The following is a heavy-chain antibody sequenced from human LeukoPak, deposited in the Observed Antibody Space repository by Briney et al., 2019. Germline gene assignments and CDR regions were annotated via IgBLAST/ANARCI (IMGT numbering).Heavy chain of an antibody. J-gene: IGHJ1*01. D-gene: IGHD2-15*01. CDR3: AGGPPPYCSGDSCSSFLYLHH. Sequence: ASLKISSTASGYTFTSYDINCGRHGTGQGLEWMGGINPNSGNTGNAQKFQGRVTMTRNTPITTAHMELSTLRPEATAVYFCAGGPPPYCSGDSCSSFLYLHHWGQGTLVTVSS. CDR2: INPNSGNT. V-gene: IGHV1-8*01. CDR1: GYTFTSYD.